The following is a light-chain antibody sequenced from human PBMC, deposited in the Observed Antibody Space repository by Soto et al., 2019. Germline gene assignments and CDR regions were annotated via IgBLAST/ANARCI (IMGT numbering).Light chain of an antibody. Sequence: QAVVTQEPSLTVSPGGTVTLTCASSTGAVTSGNYPNSFQQKPGQAPTSLIHSKGDKPSCTPSWFSGSLLGDKAALTLSAVQPEDEDDYYCLLYYGGVQLFGGGTKLTVL. J-gene: IGLJ3*02. CDR1: TGAVTSGNY. CDR2: SKG. CDR3: LLYYGGVQL. V-gene: IGLV7-43*01.